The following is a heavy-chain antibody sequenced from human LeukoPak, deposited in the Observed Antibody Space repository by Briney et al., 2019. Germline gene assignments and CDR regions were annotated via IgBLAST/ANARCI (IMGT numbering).Heavy chain of an antibody. CDR1: GYTFTSYG. Sequence: ASVKVSCKASGYTFTSYGISWVRQAPGQGLEWMGWISAYNGNTNYAQKLQGRVTMTTDTSTSTAYMELRSLRSEDTAVYYCAREVCTNGVCYSDYWGQGTLVTVSS. D-gene: IGHD2-8*01. CDR3: AREVCTNGVCYSDY. J-gene: IGHJ4*02. V-gene: IGHV1-18*01. CDR2: ISAYNGNT.